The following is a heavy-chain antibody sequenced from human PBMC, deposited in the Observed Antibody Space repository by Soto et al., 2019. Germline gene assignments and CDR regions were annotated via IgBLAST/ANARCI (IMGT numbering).Heavy chain of an antibody. D-gene: IGHD6-13*01. V-gene: IGHV1-2*04. Sequence: ASVKVSCKASGYTFTGYYMHWVRQAPGQGLEWMGWINPNRGGTNYAQKFQGWVTMTRDTSISTAYMELSRLRSDDTAVYYCARSGGIAAAGAYNWFDPWGQGTLVTVSS. CDR3: ARSGGIAAAGAYNWFDP. J-gene: IGHJ5*02. CDR2: INPNRGGT. CDR1: GYTFTGYY.